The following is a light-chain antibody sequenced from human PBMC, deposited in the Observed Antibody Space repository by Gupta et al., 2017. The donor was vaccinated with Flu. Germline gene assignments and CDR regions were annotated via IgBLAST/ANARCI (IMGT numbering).Light chain of an antibody. CDR2: AAS. V-gene: IGKV1-39*01. J-gene: IGKJ1*01. CDR1: QSISSY. Sequence: ITCRASQSISSYLNWYQQKPGKAPKLLIYAASSLQSGVPSRFSGSGSGTDFTLTISSLQPEDFATYYCQQSYSTPRTFGQGTKVEIK. CDR3: QQSYSTPRT.